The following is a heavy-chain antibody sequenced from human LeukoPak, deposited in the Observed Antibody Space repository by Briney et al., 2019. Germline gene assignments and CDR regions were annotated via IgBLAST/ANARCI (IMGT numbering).Heavy chain of an antibody. CDR2: INPNSGGT. D-gene: IGHD6-19*01. CDR3: ARDGDSSGWYHYYYYYMDV. Sequence: ASVKGSCKASGYTFTGYYMHWVRHAPGQGLEWMGWINPNSGGTNYAQKFQGRVTMTRDTSISTAYMELSRLRSDDTAVYYCARDGDSSGWYHYYYYYMDVWGKGTTVTVSS. CDR1: GYTFTGYY. V-gene: IGHV1-2*02. J-gene: IGHJ6*03.